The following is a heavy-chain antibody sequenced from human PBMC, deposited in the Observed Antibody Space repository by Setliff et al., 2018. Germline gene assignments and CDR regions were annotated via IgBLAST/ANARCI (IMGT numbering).Heavy chain of an antibody. J-gene: IGHJ5*02. CDR1: GYTFSDYY. Sequence: ASVKVSCKASGYTFSDYYMHWIRQAPGQGPEWMGCINPNTGGTRFAQKFQGRVSMTRDTSITTAYMELSSLRSDDTAVYYCARVAIMGPPSWGQGTLVTVSS. D-gene: IGHD3-16*01. CDR3: ARVAIMGPPS. CDR2: INPNTGGT. V-gene: IGHV1-2*02.